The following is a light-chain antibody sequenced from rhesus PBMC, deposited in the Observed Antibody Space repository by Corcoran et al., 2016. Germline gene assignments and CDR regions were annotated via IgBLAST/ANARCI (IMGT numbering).Light chain of an antibody. CDR1: SSAIGGYNR. CDR3: SSYASSSAYI. CDR2: EVS. J-gene: IGLJ1*01. Sequence: QAALTQSPSVSGSPGQSVTISCTGTSSAIGGYNRVSWYQQHPGKAPKLMIYEVSKRPSGVSDRFSVSKSGNTASLTISGLQAEDEADYYCSSYASSSAYIFGAGTRLTVL. V-gene: IGLV2-13*02.